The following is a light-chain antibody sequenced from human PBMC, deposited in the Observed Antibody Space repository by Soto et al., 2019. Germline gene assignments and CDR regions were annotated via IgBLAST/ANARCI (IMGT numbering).Light chain of an antibody. CDR1: ESVGRN. CDR3: QQYNDRPNT. Sequence: EIVMTQSPATLSVSPGERDTLFCRASESVGRNLAWYQQKPGQAPRLLIYGASTRATGVPARFIGGWSGTAFTLIVNRLPSEDLAVDYCQQYNDRPNTFGQGTKMEIK. V-gene: IGKV3-15*01. CDR2: GAS. J-gene: IGKJ2*01.